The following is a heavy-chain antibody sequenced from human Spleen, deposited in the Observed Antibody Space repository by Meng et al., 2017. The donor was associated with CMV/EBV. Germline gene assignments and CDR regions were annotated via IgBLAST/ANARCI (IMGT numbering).Heavy chain of an antibody. J-gene: IGHJ6*02. CDR3: ARGIECSSTSCTWDYYYYYGMDV. Sequence: GGPLRLSCAASGFMFSSYDMNWVRQAPGKGLEWVSSISSSSGYIYYADSLKGRFTISRDNAKNSLYLQIHGLRAEDTAVYYCARGIECSSTSCTWDYYYYYGMDVWGQGTTVTVSS. D-gene: IGHD2-2*01. V-gene: IGHV3-21*01. CDR1: GFMFSSYD. CDR2: ISSSSGYI.